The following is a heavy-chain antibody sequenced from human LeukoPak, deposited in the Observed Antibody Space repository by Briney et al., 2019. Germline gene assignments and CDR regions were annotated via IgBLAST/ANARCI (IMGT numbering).Heavy chain of an antibody. D-gene: IGHD3-16*01. V-gene: IGHV3-30*18. CDR1: GFTFSSYG. Sequence: TGGSLRLSCAASGFTFSSYGMPWVRQAPGKGLEWVAVISYDGSNKYYADSVKGRFTISRDNSKNTLYLQMNSLRAEDTAVYYCAKAGGSDTNWGQGTLVTVSS. CDR3: AKAGGSDTN. J-gene: IGHJ4*02. CDR2: ISYDGSNK.